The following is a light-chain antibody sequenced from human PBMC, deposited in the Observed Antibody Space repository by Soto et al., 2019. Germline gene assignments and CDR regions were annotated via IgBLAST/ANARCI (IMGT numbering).Light chain of an antibody. V-gene: IGKV3-11*01. CDR1: QSVSSY. CDR2: DAS. J-gene: IGKJ2*01. CDR3: QQRSNWPGT. Sequence: EIVLTQSPATLSLSPGERATVSCRASQSVSSYLAWYQQKPGQAPRLLIYDASARATGIPARFSGSGSGTDFTLTISSLEPEDFAVYYCQQRSNWPGTFGQGTKLEIK.